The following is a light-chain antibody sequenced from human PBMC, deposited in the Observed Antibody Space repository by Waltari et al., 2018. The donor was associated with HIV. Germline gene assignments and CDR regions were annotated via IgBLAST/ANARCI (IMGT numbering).Light chain of an antibody. J-gene: IGLJ2*01. Sequence: QSMLTQPPSASGTHGQRVAIACSGSSSNIGSSYVYWYQQHPGTAPKLLIYRNNQQPSGVPDRFSGSKSGTSASLAISGLRSEDEADYYCAAWADSLSAVVFGGGTKLTVL. CDR2: RNN. CDR3: AAWADSLSAVV. CDR1: SSNIGSSY. V-gene: IGLV1-47*01.